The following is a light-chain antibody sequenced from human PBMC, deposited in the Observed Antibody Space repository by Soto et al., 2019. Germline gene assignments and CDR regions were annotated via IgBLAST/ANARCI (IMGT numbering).Light chain of an antibody. CDR2: EGS. V-gene: IGKV1-5*01. CDR3: QHYNSYSDA. J-gene: IGKJ1*01. CDR1: QGVDKW. Sequence: DIQMTQSPSTLSASVGDRVTITCRASQGVDKWLAWYQQTPGKAPKLLIYEGSTLQSGVPSRFSGSGYGTEFTLTISSLQPDDFATYYCQHYNSYSDAFGQGTKVDIK.